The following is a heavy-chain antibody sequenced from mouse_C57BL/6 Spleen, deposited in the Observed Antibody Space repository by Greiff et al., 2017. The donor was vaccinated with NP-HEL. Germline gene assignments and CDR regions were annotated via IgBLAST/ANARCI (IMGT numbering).Heavy chain of an antibody. Sequence: VQLKESGGGLVQPGGSMKLSCVASGFTFSNYWMNWVRQSPEKGLEWVAQIRLKSDNYATHYAESVKGRFTISRDDSKSSVYLQMNNLRAEDTGIYYCTGSIYDGYYNFDYWGQGTTLTVSS. CDR3: TGSIYDGYYNFDY. V-gene: IGHV6-3*01. J-gene: IGHJ2*01. D-gene: IGHD2-3*01. CDR2: IRLKSDNYAT. CDR1: GFTFSNYW.